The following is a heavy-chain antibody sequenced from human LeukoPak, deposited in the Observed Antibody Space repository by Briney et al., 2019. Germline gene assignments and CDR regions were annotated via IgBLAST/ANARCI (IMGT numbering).Heavy chain of an antibody. D-gene: IGHD3-3*01. CDR2: IRYDGSNK. V-gene: IGHV3-30*02. Sequence: GGSLRLSCAASGFTFSDYYMSWIRQAPGKGLEWVAFIRYDGSNKYYADSVKGRFTISRDNSKNTLYLQMNSLRAEDTAVYYCAKDFSRSGRYYMDVWGKGTTVTISS. CDR3: AKDFSRSGRYYMDV. J-gene: IGHJ6*03. CDR1: GFTFSDYY.